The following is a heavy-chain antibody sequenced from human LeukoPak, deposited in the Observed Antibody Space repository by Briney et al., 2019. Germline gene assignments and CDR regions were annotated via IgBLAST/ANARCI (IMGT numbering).Heavy chain of an antibody. CDR1: GDSISSSY. V-gene: IGHV4-59*12. CDR2: IYHNGNT. Sequence: SETLSLTCTVSGDSISSSYWSWIRQPPEKGLEWIGYIYHNGNTDYNPSLKSRVTISVDTSKNQFSLKLSSVTAADTAVYYCARAQTPNCSSTSCYTSYYFDYWGQGTLVTVSS. D-gene: IGHD2-2*02. CDR3: ARAQTPNCSSTSCYTSYYFDY. J-gene: IGHJ4*02.